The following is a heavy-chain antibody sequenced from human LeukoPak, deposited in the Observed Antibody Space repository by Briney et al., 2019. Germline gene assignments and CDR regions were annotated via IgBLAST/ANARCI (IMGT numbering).Heavy chain of an antibody. CDR2: INPNTGGT. Sequence: ASVKVSCKASGYTFNGYYKHWVRQAPGQGLEWMGWINPNTGGTKYAQRFQDRVTMTRDTSISTAYMEVSRLRYDDTAVYYCARPLRVTMIRGAAFRASSDFDPWGQETLVTVSS. V-gene: IGHV1-2*02. CDR1: GYTFNGYY. CDR3: ARPLRVTMIRGAAFRASSDFDP. J-gene: IGHJ5*02. D-gene: IGHD3-10*01.